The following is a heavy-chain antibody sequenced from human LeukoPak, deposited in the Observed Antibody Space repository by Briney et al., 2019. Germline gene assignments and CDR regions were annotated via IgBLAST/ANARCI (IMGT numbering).Heavy chain of an antibody. Sequence: PGGSLRLSCEASGFTFSTYGMHWVRQAPGKGLVWVSRFNSDGRSAYYADSVKGRFTISRDNAKNTLYLQMNSLRAEDTAAYYCARGRYYLDSWGQGTLVTVSS. CDR2: FNSDGRSA. CDR1: GFTFSTYG. CDR3: ARGRYYLDS. J-gene: IGHJ4*02. V-gene: IGHV3-74*01. D-gene: IGHD4-17*01.